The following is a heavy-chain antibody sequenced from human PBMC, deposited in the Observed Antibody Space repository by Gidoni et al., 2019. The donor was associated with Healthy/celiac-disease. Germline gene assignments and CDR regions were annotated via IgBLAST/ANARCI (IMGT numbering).Heavy chain of an antibody. CDR3: ARGGYSGYDSPYYGMDV. CDR2: ISYDGSNK. J-gene: IGHJ6*02. D-gene: IGHD5-12*01. V-gene: IGHV3-30*01. Sequence: QVQLVESGGGVVQPGRSLRLSCAASGFTFSSYAMNWVRQAPGKGLEWVAVISYDGSNKYYADSVKGRFTISRDNSKNTLYLQMNSLRAEDTAVYYCARGGYSGYDSPYYGMDVWGQGTTVTVSS. CDR1: GFTFSSYA.